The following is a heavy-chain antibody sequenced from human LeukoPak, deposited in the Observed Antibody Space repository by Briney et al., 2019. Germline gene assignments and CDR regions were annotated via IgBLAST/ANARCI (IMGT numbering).Heavy chain of an antibody. Sequence: SQTLSLTCTVSGGSISSGSYYWSWIRQTAGKGLEWIGRIYTSGSTNYNPSLKSRVTISVDTSKNQFSLKLSSVTAADTAVYYCARTLYYYDSSGYDTFDYWGQGTLVTVSS. CDR2: IYTSGST. CDR3: ARTLYYYDSSGYDTFDY. D-gene: IGHD3-22*01. J-gene: IGHJ4*02. CDR1: GGSISSGSYY. V-gene: IGHV4-61*02.